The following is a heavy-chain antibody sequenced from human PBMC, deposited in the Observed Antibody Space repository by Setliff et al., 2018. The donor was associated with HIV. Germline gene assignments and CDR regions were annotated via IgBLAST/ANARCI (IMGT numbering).Heavy chain of an antibody. CDR3: ARLVEVRGAANDYFDC. CDR1: GGSFSSATYS. V-gene: IGHV4-61*02. D-gene: IGHD3-10*01. J-gene: IGHJ4*02. Sequence: SETLSLTCTVSGGSFSSATYSWIWIRQPAGKGLEYIGLIYTSGNTRYNPSLKSRLSISVDTSKNQISLKRSSVTATDTAVYYCARLVEVRGAANDYFDCWGQGTLVTVSS. CDR2: IYTSGNT.